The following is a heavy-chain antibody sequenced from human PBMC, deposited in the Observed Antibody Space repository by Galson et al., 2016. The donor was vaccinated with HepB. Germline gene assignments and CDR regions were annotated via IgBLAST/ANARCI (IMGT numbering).Heavy chain of an antibody. J-gene: IGHJ4*02. CDR3: ASGYCSGGSCYFDS. V-gene: IGHV4-31*03. Sequence: TLSLTCSVSRGSISSDGYYWSWIRQHPGKGLEWIGYIYYSGGTYYTPSLKSRVTISADTSTNEFSLKLSSVTAADTAVYYCASGYCSGGSCYFDSWGQGTLVTVSS. CDR1: RGSISSDGYY. D-gene: IGHD2-15*01. CDR2: IYYSGGT.